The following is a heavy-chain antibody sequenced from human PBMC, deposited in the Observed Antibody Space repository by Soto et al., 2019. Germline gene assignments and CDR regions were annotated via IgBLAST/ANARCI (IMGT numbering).Heavy chain of an antibody. V-gene: IGHV3-30*18. CDR2: ISYDGSNK. CDR1: GFPFRSYC. Sequence: GGALKLSCATPGFPFRSYCMPWGRPAPGKGLEWVAVISYDGSNKYYADSVKGRFTISRDNSKNTLYLQMNSLRAEDTAVYYCAKDRGSGWYEFDYWGQGTLVTVSS. J-gene: IGHJ4*02. D-gene: IGHD6-19*01. CDR3: AKDRGSGWYEFDY.